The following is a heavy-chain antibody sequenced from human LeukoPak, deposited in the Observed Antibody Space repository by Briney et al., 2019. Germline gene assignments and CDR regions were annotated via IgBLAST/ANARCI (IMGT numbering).Heavy chain of an antibody. D-gene: IGHD3-10*01. CDR1: GVSISSSSYY. V-gene: IGHV4-39*01. J-gene: IGHJ4*02. CDR2: IYYSGST. Sequence: PSETLSLTCTVSGVSISSSSYYWGLLRQPPGKVLERIGSIYYSGSTYYNPSLKSRVTISVDTSKNQLSLKLSSVTAADTAMYYCARLSGGSGRQFPAHFDYWGQGTLVTVSS. CDR3: ARLSGGSGRQFPAHFDY.